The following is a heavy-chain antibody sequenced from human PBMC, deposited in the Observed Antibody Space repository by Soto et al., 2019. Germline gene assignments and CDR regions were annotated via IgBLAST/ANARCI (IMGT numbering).Heavy chain of an antibody. Sequence: SETLSLTCTVSGGSISSSSYYWGWIRQPPGKGLEWIGSIYYSGSTYYNPSLKSRVTISVDTSKNQFSLKLSSVTAADTAVYFCARRLYYDSSGFEGGGMDVWGQGTTVTVSS. CDR3: ARRLYYDSSGFEGGGMDV. D-gene: IGHD3-22*01. V-gene: IGHV4-39*01. CDR2: IYYSGST. J-gene: IGHJ6*02. CDR1: GGSISSSSYY.